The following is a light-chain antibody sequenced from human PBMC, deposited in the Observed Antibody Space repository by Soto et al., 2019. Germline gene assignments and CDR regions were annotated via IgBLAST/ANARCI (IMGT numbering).Light chain of an antibody. CDR3: QQYHSYPLT. CDR1: QSISAW. V-gene: IGKV1-5*03. CDR2: KAS. Sequence: DIQMTQSPSTLSASVGERVTITCRASQSISAWLAWYQQKPGKAPKLLIYKASNVESGVPSRFSGSGSGTEFTLTISSLQPDDFATYDCQQYHSYPLTCCQGTRLEIK. J-gene: IGKJ5*01.